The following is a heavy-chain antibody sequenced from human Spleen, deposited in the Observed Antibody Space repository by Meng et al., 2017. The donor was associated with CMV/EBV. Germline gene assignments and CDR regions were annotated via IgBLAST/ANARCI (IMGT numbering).Heavy chain of an antibody. CDR2: IIPTLDIP. Sequence: SVKVSCKASGGSFSSYGISWVRQAPGQGLEWMGAIIPTLDIPKYARKLQDRVTIIADKSTNVVYMELSGLRSDDTAVYYCAGDRGYASYFFDYWGQGTLVTVSS. CDR1: GGSFSSYG. CDR3: AGDRGYASYFFDY. D-gene: IGHD5-12*01. J-gene: IGHJ4*02. V-gene: IGHV1-69*10.